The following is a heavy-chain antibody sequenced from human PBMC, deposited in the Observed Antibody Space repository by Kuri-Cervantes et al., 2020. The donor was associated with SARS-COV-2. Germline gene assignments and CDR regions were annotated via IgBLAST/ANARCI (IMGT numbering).Heavy chain of an antibody. J-gene: IGHJ6*03. Sequence: SETLSLTCASYGESFSGYYWNWIRQSPGKGLEWIGEVNHRGSTNYNPSLKSRVTISVDTSSKQFSLHLGSVTAADTAVYYRARAYGFLRYIYYMDVWGRGTTVTVSS. CDR1: GESFSGYY. D-gene: IGHD4-17*01. CDR2: VNHRGST. V-gene: IGHV4-34*01. CDR3: ARAYGFLRYIYYMDV.